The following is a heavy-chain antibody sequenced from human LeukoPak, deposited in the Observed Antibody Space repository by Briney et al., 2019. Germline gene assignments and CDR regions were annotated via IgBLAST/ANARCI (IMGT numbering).Heavy chain of an antibody. CDR3: TKGTIWLPFDY. J-gene: IGHJ4*02. CDR1: GFTFSDYW. V-gene: IGHV3-23*01. CDR2: ISGSGGST. Sequence: PGGSLRLSCAASGFTFSDYWMHWVRQAPGQGLVWVSAISGSGGSTYYADSVKGRFTISRDNSKNTLYLQMNSLRAEDTAVYYCTKGTIWLPFDYWGQGTLVTVSS. D-gene: IGHD5-18*01.